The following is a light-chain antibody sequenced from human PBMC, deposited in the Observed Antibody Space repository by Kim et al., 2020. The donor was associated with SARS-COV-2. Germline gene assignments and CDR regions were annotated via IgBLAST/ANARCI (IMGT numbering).Light chain of an antibody. J-gene: IGKJ2*03. CDR3: QQRSNWPPYS. Sequence: LSPGGRATLSCRASQSVSSYLAWYQQKPGQAPRLLIYDASSRATGIPARFSGSGSGTDFTLTISSLEPEDFAVYYCQQRSNWPPYSFGQGTKLEI. CDR1: QSVSSY. CDR2: DAS. V-gene: IGKV3-11*01.